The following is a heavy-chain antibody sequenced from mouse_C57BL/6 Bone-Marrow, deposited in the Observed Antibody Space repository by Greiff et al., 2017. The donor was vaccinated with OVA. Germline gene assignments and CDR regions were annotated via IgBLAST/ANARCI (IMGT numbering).Heavy chain of an antibody. CDR2: INYDGSST. Sequence: EVHLVESEGGLVQPGSSMKLSCTASGFTFSDYYMAWVRQVPEKGLEWVANINYDGSSTYYLDSLKGRFIISRDNAKNILYLRMSSLKSEDTATYYCARGALYYDYDAGFDYWGQGTTLTVSS. V-gene: IGHV5-16*01. CDR1: GFTFSDYY. D-gene: IGHD2-4*01. CDR3: ARGALYYDYDAGFDY. J-gene: IGHJ2*01.